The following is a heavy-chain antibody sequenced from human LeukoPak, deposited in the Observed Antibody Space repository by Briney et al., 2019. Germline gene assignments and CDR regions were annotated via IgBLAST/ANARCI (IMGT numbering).Heavy chain of an antibody. V-gene: IGHV3-7*01. CDR2: IKRDGSEK. CDR1: GFTFSDYW. CDR3: ARDLRGGHFDY. J-gene: IGHJ4*02. D-gene: IGHD2-15*01. Sequence: PGGSLRLSCAASGFTFSDYWVSWIRQAPGKGLEWVANIKRDGSEKNYEDSVRGRFTISRDNAKNSLYLQMDSLRAEDTAVYYCARDLRGGHFDYWGQGTLVTVSS.